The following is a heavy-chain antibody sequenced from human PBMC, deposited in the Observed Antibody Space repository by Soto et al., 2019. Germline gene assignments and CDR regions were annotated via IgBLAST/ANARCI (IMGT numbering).Heavy chain of an antibody. CDR2: TNPSSGNT. CDR1: GYTFTSYD. Sequence: GASVKVSCKASGYTFTSYDINWVRQATGQGLEWMGWTNPSSGNTGYAQKFQGRVSMTRNTSISTAYMELSSLRSEDTAVYYCARHCTGGSCYSNFDYWGQGALVTVSS. CDR3: ARHCTGGSCYSNFDY. J-gene: IGHJ4*02. D-gene: IGHD2-15*01. V-gene: IGHV1-8*01.